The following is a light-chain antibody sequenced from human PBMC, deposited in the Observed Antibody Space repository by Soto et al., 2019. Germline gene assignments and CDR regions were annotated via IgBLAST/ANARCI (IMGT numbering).Light chain of an antibody. CDR1: SSDIGGFNY. CDR2: EVT. J-gene: IGLJ3*02. V-gene: IGLV2-14*01. CDR3: SAYRSPNRGV. Sequence: QSALTQPASVSGSPGQSITISCTGTSSDIGGFNYVSWYQQPAGKAPKLMIYEVTNRPSGVSARFSGSKSGNTASLTISGVQAEDEAIYFCSAYRSPNRGVFGGGTKLTVL.